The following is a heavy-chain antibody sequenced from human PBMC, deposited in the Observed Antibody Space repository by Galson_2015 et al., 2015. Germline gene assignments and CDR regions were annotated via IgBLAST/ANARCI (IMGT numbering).Heavy chain of an antibody. CDR3: VRTGGSYSGYFDF. V-gene: IGHV4-31*03. CDR1: GASINTGSFH. Sequence: TLSLTCTVFGASINTGSFHWGWIRRHPGEGLEWIRHISSGGITYYNPSLKSRLIISADTSKNQVSLQLGSVTAADTAVYYCVRTGGSYSGYFDFWGQGTLVTVSS. J-gene: IGHJ4*02. D-gene: IGHD1-26*01. CDR2: ISSGGIT.